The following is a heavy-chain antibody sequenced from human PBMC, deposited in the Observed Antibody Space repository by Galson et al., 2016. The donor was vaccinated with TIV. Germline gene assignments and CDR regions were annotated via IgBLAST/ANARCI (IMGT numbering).Heavy chain of an antibody. CDR1: GGTFSNYA. Sequence: SVKVSCKASGGTFSNYAISWVRQAPGQGLEWMGSNIPLLGIANYAEKIQGRATITADKSTRTAYMELSSLRSDDTAVYYCARGTEVGATAYWYFDLWGRGTLVTVSS. CDR3: ARGTEVGATAYWYFDL. V-gene: IGHV1-69*04. J-gene: IGHJ2*01. D-gene: IGHD1-26*01. CDR2: NIPLLGIA.